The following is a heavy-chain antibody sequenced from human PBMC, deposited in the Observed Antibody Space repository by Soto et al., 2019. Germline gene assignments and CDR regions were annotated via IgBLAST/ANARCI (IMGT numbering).Heavy chain of an antibody. CDR3: ARSNSGNYYEVFDY. J-gene: IGHJ4*02. CDR2: IYHSGSS. Sequence: QVQLQESGPGLVKPSGTLSLTCAVSGGSISIISCWSWVRQPPGKGLEWIGEIYHSGSSNYNPSLKSRVTISVDKSKNQFSLKLSSVTAADTAVYYCARSNSGNYYEVFDYWGQGTLVTVSS. V-gene: IGHV4-4*02. CDR1: GGSISIISC. D-gene: IGHD1-26*01.